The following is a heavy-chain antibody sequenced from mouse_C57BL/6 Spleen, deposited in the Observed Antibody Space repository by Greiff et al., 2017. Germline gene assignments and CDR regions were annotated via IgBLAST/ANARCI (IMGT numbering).Heavy chain of an antibody. V-gene: IGHV5-17*01. J-gene: IGHJ1*03. Sequence: EVQLVESGGGLVKPGGSLKLSCAASGFTFSDYGMHWVRQAPEKGLEWVAYISSGSSTIYYAATVKGRFTISRDNAKNTLFLQMASLRSEDTAMYYCARRVVAPYWYFDVWGTGTTVTVSS. D-gene: IGHD1-1*01. CDR3: ARRVVAPYWYFDV. CDR1: GFTFSDYG. CDR2: ISSGSSTI.